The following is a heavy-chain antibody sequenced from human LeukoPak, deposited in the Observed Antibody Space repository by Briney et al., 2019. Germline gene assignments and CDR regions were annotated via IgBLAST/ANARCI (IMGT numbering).Heavy chain of an antibody. Sequence: GGSLRLSCAASAFNTFTNYWMHWVRQAPGKGLVWVSRINGDGSSTSYADSVKGRFTVSRDNAKNSLYLQMKSLRAEDTALYHCARGLGVVIIERGAFEIWGQGTMVTVSS. V-gene: IGHV3-74*01. J-gene: IGHJ3*02. CDR3: ARGLGVVIIERGAFEI. D-gene: IGHD3-3*01. CDR1: AFNTFTNYW. CDR2: INGDGSST.